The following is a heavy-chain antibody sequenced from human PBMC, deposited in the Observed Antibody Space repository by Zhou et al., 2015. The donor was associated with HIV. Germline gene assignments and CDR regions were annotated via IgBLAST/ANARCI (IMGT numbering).Heavy chain of an antibody. CDR2: IIPILGIA. D-gene: IGHD6-19*01. V-gene: IGHV1-69*08. Sequence: QVQLVQSGAEVKKPGSSVKVSCKASGGTFSSYTISWVRQAPGQGLEWMGRIIPILGIANYAQKFQGRVTITADKSTSTAYMELSSLRSEDTAVYYCARDGLVAGTLSPSWGQGTLVTVSS. J-gene: IGHJ4*02. CDR3: ARDGLVAGTLSPS. CDR1: GGTFSSYT.